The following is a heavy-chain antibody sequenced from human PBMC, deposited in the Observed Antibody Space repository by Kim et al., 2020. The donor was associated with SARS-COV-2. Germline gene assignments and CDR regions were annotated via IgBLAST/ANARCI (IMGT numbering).Heavy chain of an antibody. V-gene: IGHV4-59*01. CDR3: ARSWGSATEFDY. Sequence: SETLSLTCTVSGGSISSYYWSWIRQPPGKGLEWIGYIYYSGSTNYNPSLKIRVTISVDTSKNQFSLKLSSVTAADTAVYYCARSWGSATEFDYWGQGTLVTVSS. J-gene: IGHJ4*02. CDR1: GGSISSYY. CDR2: IYYSGST. D-gene: IGHD7-27*01.